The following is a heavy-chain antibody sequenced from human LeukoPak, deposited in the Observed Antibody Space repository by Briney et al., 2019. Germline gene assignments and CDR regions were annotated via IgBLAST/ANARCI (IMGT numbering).Heavy chain of an antibody. J-gene: IGHJ4*02. CDR3: ARVPTVTFFDY. Sequence: SETLSLTCTVSSDSISSSSYYWGWIRQPPGKGLEWIGTIYYSGSTYYNPSLKSRVTISVDASKNQFSLKLSSVTAADTAVYYCARVPTVTFFDYWGQGTLVTVSS. D-gene: IGHD4-17*01. CDR1: SDSISSSSYY. CDR2: IYYSGST. V-gene: IGHV4-39*07.